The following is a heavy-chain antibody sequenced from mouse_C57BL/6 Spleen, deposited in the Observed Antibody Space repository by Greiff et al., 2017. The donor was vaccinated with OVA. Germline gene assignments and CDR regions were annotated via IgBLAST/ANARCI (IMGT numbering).Heavy chain of an antibody. CDR1: GFTFSDYG. V-gene: IGHV5-17*01. CDR3: ARPHGNYGAMDY. J-gene: IGHJ4*01. CDR2: ISSGSSTI. Sequence: EVMLVESGGGLVKPGGSLKLSCAASGFTFSDYGMHWVRQAPEKGLEWVAYISSGSSTIYYADTVKGRFTISRDNAKNTLFLQMTSLRSEDTAMYYCARPHGNYGAMDYWGQGTSVTVSS. D-gene: IGHD2-1*01.